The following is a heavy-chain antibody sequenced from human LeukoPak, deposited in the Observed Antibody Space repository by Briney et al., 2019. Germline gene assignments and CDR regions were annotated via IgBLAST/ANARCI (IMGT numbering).Heavy chain of an antibody. Sequence: GGSLRLSCVASGFTFSSYSMHWVRQAPGQGLEWVSSITRSSNYIYYADSVKGRFTISRDNAKNTLYLQMNSLRDDDTAVHYCASSRYDSSVYYGIIAYWGQGALVTV. CDR1: GFTFSSYS. J-gene: IGHJ4*02. CDR3: ASSRYDSSVYYGIIAY. CDR2: ITRSSNYI. V-gene: IGHV3-21*01. D-gene: IGHD3-22*01.